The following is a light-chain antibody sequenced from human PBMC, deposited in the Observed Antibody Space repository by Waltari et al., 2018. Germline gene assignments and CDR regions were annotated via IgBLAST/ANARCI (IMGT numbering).Light chain of an antibody. V-gene: IGKV4-1*01. Sequence: DIVMTQSPDFLAVSLGERATSNRKSSQSLFSTPNSKTYISWYQQKPGQPPKLLIYWASTRGSGVPDRFSGSGSGTDFTLTISSLQAEDVAVYYCHHYYIPPLTFGQGTRLEIK. CDR1: QSLFSTPNSKTY. CDR3: HHYYIPPLT. CDR2: WAS. J-gene: IGKJ5*01.